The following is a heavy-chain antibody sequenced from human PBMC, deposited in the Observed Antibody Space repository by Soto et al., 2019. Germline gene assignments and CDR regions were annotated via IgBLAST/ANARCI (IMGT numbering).Heavy chain of an antibody. V-gene: IGHV3-21*01. CDR3: ARDIPPYYYDSSGRYLDY. J-gene: IGHJ4*02. CDR2: ISSSSSYM. CDR1: GFNFGTHS. D-gene: IGHD3-22*01. Sequence: EVQLVESGGGLVKPGGSLRLSCAASGFNFGTHSMNWVRQGPGKGLEWVSSISSSSSYMHYADSVKGRFTISRDNAKNSLYLQMNSLRAEDTAVYYCARDIPPYYYDSSGRYLDYWGQGTLVTVSS.